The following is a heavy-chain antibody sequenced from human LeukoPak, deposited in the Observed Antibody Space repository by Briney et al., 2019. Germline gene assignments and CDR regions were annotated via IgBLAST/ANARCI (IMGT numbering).Heavy chain of an antibody. CDR3: AKEGADYDSDYFDY. Sequence: PGESLRLSCAASGFTFSSYAMSWVRQAPGKGLEWVSRISGGGGTTYYAASVNGRFTISRDNSKNTLYLQINSLRAEDTAVYYCAKEGADYDSDYFDYWAERTLDTVSS. CDR1: GFTFSSYA. J-gene: IGHJ4*02. V-gene: IGHV3-23*01. CDR2: ISGGGGTT. D-gene: IGHD3-3*01.